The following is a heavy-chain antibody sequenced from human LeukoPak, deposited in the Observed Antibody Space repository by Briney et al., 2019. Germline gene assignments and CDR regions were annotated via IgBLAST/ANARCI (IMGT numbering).Heavy chain of an antibody. J-gene: IGHJ4*02. CDR3: AKGYSSGWPWYFDY. Sequence: GGSLRLSCAASGFTFSDYYMSWIRQAPGKGLEWVSLISGGGGSTSYADSVKGRFTISRDNSKNTLYLQMNSLRAEDTAVYYCAKGYSSGWPWYFDYWGQGTLVTVSS. CDR1: GFTFSDYY. V-gene: IGHV3-23*01. CDR2: ISGGGGST. D-gene: IGHD6-19*01.